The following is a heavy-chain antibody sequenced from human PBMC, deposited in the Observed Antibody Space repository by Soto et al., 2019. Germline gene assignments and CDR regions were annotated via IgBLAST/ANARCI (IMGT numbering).Heavy chain of an antibody. CDR3: ARRHREVPALIGDYFDY. J-gene: IGHJ4*02. V-gene: IGHV3-30*04. D-gene: IGHD2-2*01. CDR2: VSVDGNRQ. CDR1: GFTFSSYA. Sequence: QVQLVESGGGVVQPGKSLTLSCAASGFTFSSYAMHWVRQPPGKGLEWVAVVSVDGNRQYYSDSVKGRFTISRYNSKNTVSLHMNRLRDDGSALYDCARRHREVPALIGDYFDYWGQGTLVTVSS.